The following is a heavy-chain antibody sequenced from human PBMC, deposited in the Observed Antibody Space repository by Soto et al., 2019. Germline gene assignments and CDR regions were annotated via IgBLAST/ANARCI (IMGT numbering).Heavy chain of an antibody. J-gene: IGHJ4*02. Sequence: QVQLEESGGGVVQPGRSPRLSCEASGYTLNTYSMHWVRQPPGKGLEWLTAIWYDGTQKYYADSVKGRFIISRDNSKKTLYLEMNSLRAEDTAVYYCARAGGTTVTGLWHFDSWGQGTLVTVSS. D-gene: IGHD4-17*01. V-gene: IGHV3-33*01. CDR1: GYTLNTYS. CDR2: IWYDGTQK. CDR3: ARAGGTTVTGLWHFDS.